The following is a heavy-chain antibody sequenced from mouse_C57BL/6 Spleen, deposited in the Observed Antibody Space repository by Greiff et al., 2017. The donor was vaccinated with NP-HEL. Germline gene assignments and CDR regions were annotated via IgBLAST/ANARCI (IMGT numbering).Heavy chain of an antibody. V-gene: IGHV1-78*01. D-gene: IGHD1-1*02. Sequence: VQLQQSDAELVKPGASVKISCKVSGYTFTDHPLHWMQQRPEQGLEWIGYIYPRDGSSKYNEKFMGKATLTADKSSSTAYMQLNSLTSEDSAVYFCAREGVAGGFAYWGQGTLVTVSA. CDR2: IYPRDGSS. J-gene: IGHJ3*01. CDR1: GYTFTDHP. CDR3: AREGVAGGFAY.